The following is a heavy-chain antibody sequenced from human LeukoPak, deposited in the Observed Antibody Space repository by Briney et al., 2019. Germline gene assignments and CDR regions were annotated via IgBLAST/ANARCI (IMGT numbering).Heavy chain of an antibody. V-gene: IGHV3-23*01. J-gene: IGHJ1*01. CDR1: GGSFSGYY. CDR2: ISGSGGST. Sequence: PSETLSLTCAVYGGSFSGYYWSWIRQPPGKGLEWVSAISGSGGSTYYADSVKGRFTISRDNSKNTLYLQMNSLRAEDTAVYYCAKEGETSWYSRSMGYFQHWGQGTLVTVSS. D-gene: IGHD6-13*01. CDR3: AKEGETSWYSRSMGYFQH.